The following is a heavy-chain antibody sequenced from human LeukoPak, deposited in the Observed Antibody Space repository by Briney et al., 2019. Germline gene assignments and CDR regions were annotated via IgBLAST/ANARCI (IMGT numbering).Heavy chain of an antibody. CDR1: GGSVSSGIYY. V-gene: IGHV4-61*10. CDR3: ARGYYDYVWGSYRYFDY. D-gene: IGHD3-16*02. Sequence: SETLSLTCTVSGGSVSSGIYYWSWIRQPAGKGLEWIGRMFTPGTINYNPSLKSRVTISLDTSKNQFSLKLSSVTAADTAVYYCARGYYDYVWGSYRYFDYWGQGTLVTVSS. CDR2: MFTPGTI. J-gene: IGHJ4*02.